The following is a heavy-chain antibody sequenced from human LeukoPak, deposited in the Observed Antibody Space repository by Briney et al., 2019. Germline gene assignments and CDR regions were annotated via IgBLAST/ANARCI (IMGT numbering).Heavy chain of an antibody. CDR1: GGSISSYY. D-gene: IGHD6-13*01. J-gene: IGHJ4*02. V-gene: IGHV4-4*07. CDR3: ARGDLAAAAGTTDY. CDR2: IYTSGST. Sequence: SETLSLTCTVSGGSISSYYWSWIRQPAGKGLEWIGRIYTSGSTNYNPSLKSRVTMSVDTSKHQFSLKLSSVTAADTAVYYCARGDLAAAAGTTDYWGQGTLVTVSS.